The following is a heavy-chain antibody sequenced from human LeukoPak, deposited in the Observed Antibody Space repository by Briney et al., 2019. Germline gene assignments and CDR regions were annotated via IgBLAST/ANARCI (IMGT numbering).Heavy chain of an antibody. CDR3: ARDAPLYCSGGSCYCWGEVDY. J-gene: IGHJ4*02. D-gene: IGHD2-15*01. Sequence: SVTVSCTASGGTFSSYAISWVRQAPGQGLEWMGGIIPIFGTANYAQKFQGRVTITADESTSTAYMELRSLRSDDTAVYYCARDAPLYCSGGSCYCWGEVDYWGQGTLVTVSS. CDR1: GGTFSSYA. CDR2: IIPIFGTA. V-gene: IGHV1-69*13.